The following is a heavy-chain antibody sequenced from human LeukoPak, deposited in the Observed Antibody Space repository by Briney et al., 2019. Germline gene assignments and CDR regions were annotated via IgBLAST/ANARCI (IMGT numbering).Heavy chain of an antibody. CDR2: ISYDGSNK. Sequence: GGSLRLSCAASGFTFSSYEMHWVRQAPGKGLEWGAVISYDGSNKYYADSVKGRFTISRDNSKNTLYLQMNSLRAEDTAVYYCAKGTPAMVREGYMDVWGKGTTVTISS. CDR3: AKGTPAMVREGYMDV. V-gene: IGHV3-30*18. CDR1: GFTFSSYE. J-gene: IGHJ6*03. D-gene: IGHD3-10*01.